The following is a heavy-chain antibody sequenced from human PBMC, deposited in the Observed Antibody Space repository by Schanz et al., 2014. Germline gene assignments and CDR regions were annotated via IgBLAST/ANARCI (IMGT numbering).Heavy chain of an antibody. D-gene: IGHD3-9*01. V-gene: IGHV4-39*01. CDR2: IYYSGST. CDR3: ARARFTGYYMDV. J-gene: IGHJ6*02. Sequence: QLQLQESGPGLVKPSETLSLTCTVSGGSISSSSYYWGWIRQTSGKGLEWIGSIYYSGSTYYNPSLKSRVPISVDPSKNQFSLKLSSVTAADTAVYYCARARFTGYYMDVWGQGTAVTVSS. CDR1: GGSISSSSYY.